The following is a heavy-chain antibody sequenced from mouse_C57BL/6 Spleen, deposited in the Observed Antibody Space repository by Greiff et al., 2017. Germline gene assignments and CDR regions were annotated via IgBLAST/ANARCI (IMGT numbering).Heavy chain of an antibody. D-gene: IGHD3-1*01. J-gene: IGHJ2*01. CDR2: IYPGSGNT. CDR1: GYTFTDYY. CDR3: AREGGLRWPFDY. V-gene: IGHV1-76*01. Sequence: QVQLKESGAELVRPGASVKLSCKASGYTFTDYYINWVKQRPGQGLEWIARIYPGSGNTYYNEKFKGKATLTAEKSSSTAYMQLSSRTSEDSAVYFCAREGGLRWPFDYWGQGTTLTVSS.